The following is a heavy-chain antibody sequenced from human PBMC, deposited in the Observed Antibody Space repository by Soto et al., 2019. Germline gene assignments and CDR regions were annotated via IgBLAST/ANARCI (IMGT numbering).Heavy chain of an antibody. CDR3: ARHLGITMIVPFDY. Sequence: SETLSLTCTVSGGSISSSSYYWGWIRQPPGKGLEWIGSIYYSGSTYYNPSLKSRVTISVDTSKNQFSLKLSSVTAADTAVYYCARHLGITMIVPFDYWGQGTLVTVSS. J-gene: IGHJ4*02. CDR2: IYYSGST. D-gene: IGHD3-22*01. V-gene: IGHV4-39*01. CDR1: GGSISSSSYY.